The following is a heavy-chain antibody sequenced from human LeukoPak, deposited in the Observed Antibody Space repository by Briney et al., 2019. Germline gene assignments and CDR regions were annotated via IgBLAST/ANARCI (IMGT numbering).Heavy chain of an antibody. CDR2: IYYSGDT. V-gene: IGHV4-38-2*02. J-gene: IGHJ5*02. CDR1: GYSISSGYY. Sequence: SETLSLTCTVSGYSISSGYYWGWIRQSPGGGLEWIGYIYYSGDTAYNPSLRSRVTFSVDTSKNQFSLQLSSVTAADTAVYYCARDRGGGWFDPWGQGTLVTVSS. CDR3: ARDRGGGWFDP. D-gene: IGHD3-16*01.